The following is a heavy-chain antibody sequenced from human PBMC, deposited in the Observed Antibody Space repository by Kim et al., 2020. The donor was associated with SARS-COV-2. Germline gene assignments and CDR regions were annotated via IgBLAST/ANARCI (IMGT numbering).Heavy chain of an antibody. CDR1: GGSISSYY. D-gene: IGHD2-2*02. CDR3: ARSSSGYRATLDY. CDR2: IFYTGST. Sequence: SETLSLTCTVSGGSISSYYWSWIRQPPGKGPEWIGYIFYTGSTTYNPSLKSRDTISVDASKNQFSLKLSSLIAADTAVYYCARSSSGYRATLDYWGQGTLVTVSS. J-gene: IGHJ4*02. V-gene: IGHV4-59*01.